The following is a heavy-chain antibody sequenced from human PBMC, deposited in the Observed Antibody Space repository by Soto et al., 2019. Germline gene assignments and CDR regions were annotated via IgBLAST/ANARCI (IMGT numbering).Heavy chain of an antibody. J-gene: IGHJ4*02. D-gene: IGHD1-26*01. Sequence: EVQLLESGGGLVQPGGSLRLSCAASGFTFSSYAMSWVRQAPGKGLEWVSAISGSGGSTSYADSVKGRFTISRDNSKNTLDLQRNSLRAEDTAVDYCAKSLVRYYGYYCDYWGQGTLVTVSS. CDR3: AKSLVRYYGYYCDY. CDR1: GFTFSSYA. CDR2: ISGSGGST. V-gene: IGHV3-23*01.